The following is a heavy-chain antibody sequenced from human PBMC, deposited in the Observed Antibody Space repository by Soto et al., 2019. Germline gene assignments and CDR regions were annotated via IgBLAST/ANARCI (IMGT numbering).Heavy chain of an antibody. J-gene: IGHJ4*02. CDR1: GYTFTSYG. V-gene: IGHV1-18*01. CDR3: ARSAYYDILTGYYNVMGY. CDR2: TSAYNGNT. D-gene: IGHD3-9*01. Sequence: ASVKVSCKASGYTFTSYGISWVRQAPGQGLEWMGWTSAYNGNTNYAQKLQGRVTMTTDTSTSTAYMELRSLRSDDTAVYYCARSAYYDILTGYYNVMGYWGQGTVVTVSS.